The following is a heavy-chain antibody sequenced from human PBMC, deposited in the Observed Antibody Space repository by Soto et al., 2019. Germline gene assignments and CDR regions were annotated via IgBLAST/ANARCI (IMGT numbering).Heavy chain of an antibody. CDR3: ARGLAEQWLVLGAFDI. CDR2: ISAYNGNT. D-gene: IGHD6-19*01. Sequence: EASVKVSCKASGYTFTSYGISWVRQAPGQGLEWMGWISAYNGNTNYAQKLQGRVTMTTDTSTSTAYMELRSLRSDDTAVYYCARGLAEQWLVLGAFDIWGQGTMVTVSS. J-gene: IGHJ3*02. CDR1: GYTFTSYG. V-gene: IGHV1-18*01.